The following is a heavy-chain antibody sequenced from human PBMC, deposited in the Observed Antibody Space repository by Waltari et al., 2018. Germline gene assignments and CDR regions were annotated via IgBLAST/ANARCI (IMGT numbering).Heavy chain of an antibody. CDR2: ISKNGRNK. Sequence: QVQLVESGGGVVQPGRSLRLSCAASGFTFSRYALHWVRPVPGKGLGGVAVISKNGRNKYYADSLEGRFTTPRDNAKNTLYLQMNSLRAEDTAVYYCARDPYYDILTGTGYWGQGTLVTVSS. D-gene: IGHD3-9*01. J-gene: IGHJ4*02. CDR3: ARDPYYDILTGTGY. V-gene: IGHV3-30*04. CDR1: GFTFSRYA.